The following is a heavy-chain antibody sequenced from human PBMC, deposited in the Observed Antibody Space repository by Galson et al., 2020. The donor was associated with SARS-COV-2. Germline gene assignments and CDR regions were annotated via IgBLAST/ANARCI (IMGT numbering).Heavy chain of an antibody. V-gene: IGHV3-30*18. CDR3: AKDWTVVVIEITGGMDV. CDR2: ISYDGNNK. J-gene: IGHJ6*02. D-gene: IGHD2-15*01. CDR1: GSIFRNYG. Sequence: GGSLRLSCAASGSIFRNYGMHWVRQAPGKGLEWVAVISYDGNNKYYADSVKGRFTISRDNSKNTLYLQMNSLRPEDTAVYYCAKDWTVVVIEITGGMDVGGQGTTVTVSS.